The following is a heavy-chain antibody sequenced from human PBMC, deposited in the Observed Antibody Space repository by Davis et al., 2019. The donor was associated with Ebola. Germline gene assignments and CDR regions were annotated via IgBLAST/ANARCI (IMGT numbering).Heavy chain of an antibody. V-gene: IGHV5-51*01. CDR3: LRQAYSSTWLI. CDR1: GYSFTSYW. Sequence: GESLKISCKGSGYSFTSYWIGWVRQMPGKGLEWMGIIHPSDSDTRYTPSFQGQVTISADKSISTAYLQWSSLKASDTATYYCLRQAYSSTWLIWGQGTMVTVSS. CDR2: IHPSDSDT. D-gene: IGHD6-13*01. J-gene: IGHJ3*02.